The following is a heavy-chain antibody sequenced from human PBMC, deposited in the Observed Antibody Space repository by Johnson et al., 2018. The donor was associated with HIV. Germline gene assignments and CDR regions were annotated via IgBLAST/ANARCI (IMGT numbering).Heavy chain of an antibody. CDR2: ISSSGSTI. CDR3: ASPRVGYYFDAFDI. D-gene: IGHD3-22*01. CDR1: GFTFSDYY. V-gene: IGHV3-11*01. J-gene: IGHJ3*02. Sequence: QVQLVESGGGLVQPGGSLRLSCAASGFTFSDYYINWIRQAPGKGLEWVSYISSSGSTIYYADSVKGRFTIPRDNAKNSLYLQMNSLRAEDTALYYCASPRVGYYFDAFDIWGQGTMVTVSS.